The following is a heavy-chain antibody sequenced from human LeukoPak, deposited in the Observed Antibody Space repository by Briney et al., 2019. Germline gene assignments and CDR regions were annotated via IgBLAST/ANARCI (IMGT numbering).Heavy chain of an antibody. J-gene: IGHJ6*03. CDR1: GFTFSSYA. V-gene: IGHV3-21*01. Sequence: PGGSLRLSCSASGFTFSSYAMNWVRQAPGKGLEWVSSITTGSTYMYYADSVRGRFTISRDGAKNSLYLQMSSLRADDTAVYYYYYMDVWGKGTMVTVSS. CDR3: YYMDV. CDR2: ITTGSTYM.